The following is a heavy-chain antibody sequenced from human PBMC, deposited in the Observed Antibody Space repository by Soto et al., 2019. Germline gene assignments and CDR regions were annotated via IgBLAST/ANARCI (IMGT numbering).Heavy chain of an antibody. D-gene: IGHD6-6*01. Sequence: ASVKVSCKVSGYTLTELSMHWVRQAPGKGLEWMGGFDPEDGETIYAQKFQGRVTMTEDTSTDTAYMELSSLRSEDTAVYYCATGDSYSSSFDYWGQGTLVTVSS. J-gene: IGHJ4*02. CDR2: FDPEDGET. CDR1: GYTLTELS. V-gene: IGHV1-24*01. CDR3: ATGDSYSSSFDY.